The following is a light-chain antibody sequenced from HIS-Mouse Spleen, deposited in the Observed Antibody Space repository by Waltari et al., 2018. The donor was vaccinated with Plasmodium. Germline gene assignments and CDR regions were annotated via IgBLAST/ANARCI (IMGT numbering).Light chain of an antibody. Sequence: ALPMTQSPSSFSASTGDRVTITCRASQGISSYLAWYQQKPGKAPKPLIYAASTLQSGVPSRFSGSGSGTDFTLTISCLQSEDFATYYCQQYYSYLLTFGGGTKVEIK. J-gene: IGKJ4*01. CDR3: QQYYSYLLT. CDR2: AAS. V-gene: IGKV1-8*01. CDR1: QGISSY.